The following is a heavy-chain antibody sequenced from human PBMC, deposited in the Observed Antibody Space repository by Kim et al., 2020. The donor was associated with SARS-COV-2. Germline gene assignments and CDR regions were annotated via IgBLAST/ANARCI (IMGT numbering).Heavy chain of an antibody. CDR1: GLTLRSYA. J-gene: IGHJ4*02. Sequence: GGSLRLSCAASGLTLRSYAMNWVRQGPGKWLELVSSITRGGDTYYAASVKGRFTISRDNFKDTLSLQMNSLRAEDTGNYYCVPCVTLADRSGWCTFFDHWGQGTLVTV. V-gene: IGHV3-23*01. CDR3: VPCVTLADRSGWCTFFDH. D-gene: IGHD6-19*01. CDR2: ITRGGDT.